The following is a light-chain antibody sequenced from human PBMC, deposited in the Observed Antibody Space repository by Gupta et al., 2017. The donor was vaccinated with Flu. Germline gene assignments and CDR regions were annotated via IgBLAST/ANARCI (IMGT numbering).Light chain of an antibody. Sequence: DSQMTQSPSSVSASVGDRVTITYRASQALSRWLVWYQQKPGKAPKLLIYAAASLQSGGPSRCSGSGSGTDFTLTISSLQPEDFATYYCQQAKRFPLTFGGGTKVEIK. CDR3: QQAKRFPLT. CDR2: AAA. J-gene: IGKJ4*01. V-gene: IGKV1D-12*01. CDR1: QALSRW.